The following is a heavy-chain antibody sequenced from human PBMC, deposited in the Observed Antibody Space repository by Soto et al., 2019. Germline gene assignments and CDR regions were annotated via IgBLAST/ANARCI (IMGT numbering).Heavy chain of an antibody. CDR1: GGSISSYY. D-gene: IGHD2-2*01. CDR3: ARAESSWYYYYGMDV. V-gene: IGHV4-59*01. Sequence: QVQLQESGPGLVKPSEALSLTCTVSGGSISSYYWSWIRQPPGKGLEWIGYIYYSGSTNYNPSLKSRVTISVDTSKNQFSLKLSSVTAADTAVYYCARAESSWYYYYGMDVWGQGTTVTVSS. J-gene: IGHJ6*02. CDR2: IYYSGST.